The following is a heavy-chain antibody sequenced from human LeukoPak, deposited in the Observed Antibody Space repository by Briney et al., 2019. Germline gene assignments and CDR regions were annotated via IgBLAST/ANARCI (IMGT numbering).Heavy chain of an antibody. CDR2: IDGDGSIT. V-gene: IGHV3-74*01. CDR1: GFTFSSYL. Sequence: GGSLRLSCAASGFTFSSYLMHWVRQAPGKGLVWVSRIDGDGSITSYADSVKGRFTISRDNAKNTLFLQMNSLRAEDTAVYYCARTAVTYYFDYWGQGTLVSVSS. D-gene: IGHD4-17*01. J-gene: IGHJ4*02. CDR3: ARTAVTYYFDY.